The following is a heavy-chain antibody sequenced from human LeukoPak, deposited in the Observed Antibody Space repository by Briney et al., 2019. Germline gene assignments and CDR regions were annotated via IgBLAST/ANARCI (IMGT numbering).Heavy chain of an antibody. J-gene: IGHJ4*02. V-gene: IGHV4-61*02. CDR2: IYTSGST. CDR1: GGSISSGSYY. Sequence: PSETLSLTCTVSGGSISSGSYYWSWIRQPAGKGLEWIGRIYTSGSTNYNPSLKSRVTISVDTSKNQFSLKLSSVTAADTAVYYCARGGGSYPYYFDYWGQGTLVTVSS. D-gene: IGHD1-26*01. CDR3: ARGGGSYPYYFDY.